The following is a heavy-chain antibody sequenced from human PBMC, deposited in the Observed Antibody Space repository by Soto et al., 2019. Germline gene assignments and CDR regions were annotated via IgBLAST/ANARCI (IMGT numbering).Heavy chain of an antibody. V-gene: IGHV3-23*01. D-gene: IGHD6-19*01. CDR2: ITGSGSST. CDR3: VREASGWYSRGSFDF. J-gene: IGHJ3*01. Sequence: LRLSCAASGFTFSSYAMSWVRHAPVKGLDWILAITGSGSSTYYADSVKGMFSISRYNSNNTLYLQMNSLSVEDTAIYSCVREASGWYSRGSFDFWGRGAMVTVSS. CDR1: GFTFSSYA.